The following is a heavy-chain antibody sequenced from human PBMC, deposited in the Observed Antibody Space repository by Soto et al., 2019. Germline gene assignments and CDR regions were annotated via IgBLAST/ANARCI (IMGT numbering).Heavy chain of an antibody. CDR3: AKDPLSSTSWEVDY. CDR2: ISGSGGST. J-gene: IGHJ4*02. D-gene: IGHD2-2*01. V-gene: IGHV3-23*01. CDR1: GFTFSSYA. Sequence: GGSLRLSCAASGFTFSSYAMSWVRQAPGKGLEWVSAISGSGGSTYYEDSVKGRFTISRDNSKNTLYLQMNSLRAEDTAVYYCAKDPLSSTSWEVDYWGQGTLVTVSS.